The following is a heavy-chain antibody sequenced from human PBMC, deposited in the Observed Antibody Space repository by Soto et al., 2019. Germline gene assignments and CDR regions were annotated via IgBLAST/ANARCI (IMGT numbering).Heavy chain of an antibody. V-gene: IGHV4-31*03. CDR3: AREYTYGSNFFDC. J-gene: IGHJ4*02. D-gene: IGHD5-18*01. CDR1: DGYISSSAYY. Sequence: PSETLSLTCTVADGYISSSAYYWSWISQHPGKGLEWIGYISHSGSTYYNPSLKSRVIISVDTSKNQFSLSLTSVTAADTAVYYCAREYTYGSNFFDCWGQGALVTSPQ. CDR2: ISHSGST.